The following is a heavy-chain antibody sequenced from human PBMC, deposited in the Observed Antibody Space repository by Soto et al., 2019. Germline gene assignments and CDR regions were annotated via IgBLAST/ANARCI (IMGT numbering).Heavy chain of an antibody. CDR3: ARDPGGSSSSFFDY. CDR1: GGSFSGYE. V-gene: IGHV4-34*01. CDR2: IKHSGST. J-gene: IGHJ4*02. D-gene: IGHD6-6*01. Sequence: QVQLQQWGAGLLKPSETLSLTCAVYGGSFSGYEWSWIRQPPGKGLEWIGEIKHSGSTNYNPSLKSRVTISVDTSKNQFSLKLSSVTAADTAVYYCARDPGGSSSSFFDYWGQGTLVTVSS.